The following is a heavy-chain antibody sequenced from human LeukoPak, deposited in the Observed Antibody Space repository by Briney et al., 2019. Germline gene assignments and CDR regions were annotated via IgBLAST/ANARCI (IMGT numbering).Heavy chain of an antibody. CDR1: GFAFSNYG. CDR3: ARVYCSSTSCQYYFDY. Sequence: PGGSLRLSCAASGFAFSNYGMHWVRQAPGKGLEWVAAIWNDGSNKYYVDSVKGRFTISRDNSKSTLYLEMNSLRAEDTAVYYCARVYCSSTSCQYYFDYWGQGTLVTVSS. D-gene: IGHD2-2*01. V-gene: IGHV3-33*01. CDR2: IWNDGSNK. J-gene: IGHJ4*02.